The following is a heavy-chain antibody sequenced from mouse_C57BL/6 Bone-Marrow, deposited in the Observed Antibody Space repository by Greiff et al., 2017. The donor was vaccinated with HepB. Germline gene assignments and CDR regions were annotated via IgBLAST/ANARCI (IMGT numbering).Heavy chain of an antibody. J-gene: IGHJ2*01. CDR2: ISNLAYSI. CDR1: GFTFSDYG. D-gene: IGHD2-1*01. CDR3: ARLGGNFYFDY. Sequence: EVMLVESGGGLVQPGGSLKLSCAASGFTFSDYGMAWVRQAPRKGPEWVAFISNLAYSIYYADTVTGRFTISRENAKNTLYLEMSSLRSEDTAMYYCARLGGNFYFDYWGQGTTLTVSS. V-gene: IGHV5-15*04.